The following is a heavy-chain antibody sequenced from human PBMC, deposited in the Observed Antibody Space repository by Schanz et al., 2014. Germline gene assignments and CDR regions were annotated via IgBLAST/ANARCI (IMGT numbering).Heavy chain of an antibody. J-gene: IGHJ6*02. CDR3: ARDRGMTTEEEEEGRVV. D-gene: IGHD4-17*01. Sequence: QVQLQESGPGRVKPSGTLSLTCVVSGGSISSGVWWTWARQSPGKGLEWIGEISHSGNTNYNPSRESSVTISVDKSKNQFSLILSSMTAADTAVYYCARDRGMTTEEEEEGRVVWGQGTTVTVS. CDR2: ISHSGNT. V-gene: IGHV4-4*02. CDR1: GGSISSGVW.